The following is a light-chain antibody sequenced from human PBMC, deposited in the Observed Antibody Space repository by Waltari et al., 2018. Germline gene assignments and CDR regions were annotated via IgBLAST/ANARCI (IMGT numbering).Light chain of an antibody. CDR1: QSVGSSS. Sequence: EIVLTQSPGTASLSPGERVTLSCRASQSVGSSSLAWYQQKPGQAPRLVIYRASRRATGIPDRFSGSGAGTDFSLTISRLEPEEFAVYYCQQHGTLPATFGQGTKVEIK. CDR3: QQHGTLPAT. CDR2: RAS. V-gene: IGKV3-20*01. J-gene: IGKJ1*01.